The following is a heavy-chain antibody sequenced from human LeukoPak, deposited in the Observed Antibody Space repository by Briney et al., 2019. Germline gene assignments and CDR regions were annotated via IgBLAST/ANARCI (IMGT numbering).Heavy chain of an antibody. D-gene: IGHD3-9*01. CDR3: ARGHILTGYCFAF. CDR2: IHDTGAT. J-gene: IGHJ4*02. V-gene: IGHV4-34*01. CDR1: GGSITGYD. Sequence: SETLSLTCAVYGGSITGYDWSWIRQTPRRGLEWVGEIHDTGATTYNPSPKSRATISTATSKNQFSLRLSSVTPADTAVYYSARGHILTGYCFAFWGQGGLVTVSA.